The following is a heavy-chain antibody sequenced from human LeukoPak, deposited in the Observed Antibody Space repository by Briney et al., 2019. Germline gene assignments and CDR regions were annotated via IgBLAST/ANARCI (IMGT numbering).Heavy chain of an antibody. Sequence: SLTLSCAASGFTFDDYAMHWIRQAPGKGLEWVSGISWNRGSIGYADSVKGRFTISRDNAKNSLYLQMNSLRAEDTALYYCAKGWGTTMVSYFDYWGQGTQVTVSS. D-gene: IGHD5-18*01. CDR2: ISWNRGSI. CDR1: GFTFDDYA. CDR3: AKGWGTTMVSYFDY. V-gene: IGHV3-9*01. J-gene: IGHJ4*02.